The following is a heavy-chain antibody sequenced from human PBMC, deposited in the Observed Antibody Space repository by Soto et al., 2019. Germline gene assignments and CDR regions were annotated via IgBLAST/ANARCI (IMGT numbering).Heavy chain of an antibody. CDR3: AKQQGPGTPYYYAMDV. V-gene: IGHV3-23*01. D-gene: IGHD1-1*01. CDR1: GFTFSSYA. J-gene: IGHJ6*02. Sequence: GGSLRLSCAASGFTFSSYAMTWVRQAPGKGLEWVSTLSGSGGSTYYAASVKGRITISRDNSKDTLYLEMNSLRGEDTAVYFCAKQQGPGTPYYYAMDVWGQGTAVTVSS. CDR2: LSGSGGST.